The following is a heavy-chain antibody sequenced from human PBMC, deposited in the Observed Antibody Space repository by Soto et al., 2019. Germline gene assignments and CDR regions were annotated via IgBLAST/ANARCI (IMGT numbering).Heavy chain of an antibody. CDR1: GGTFSTFG. V-gene: IGHV1-69*13. CDR2: IIPFFGTA. J-gene: IGHJ4*02. CDR3: ARTAPMDAGDKYYYDF. D-gene: IGHD3-16*01. Sequence: APVKVSCKTSGGTFSTFGISWVRQAPGQGLEWMGGIIPFFGTAEYSQKFEDRITITADESTNTVYMDLRSLTSEDTAIYYCARTAPMDAGDKYYYDFWGQGALVTVSS.